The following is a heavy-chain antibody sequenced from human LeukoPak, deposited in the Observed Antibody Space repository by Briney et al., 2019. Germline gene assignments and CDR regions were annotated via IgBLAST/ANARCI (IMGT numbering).Heavy chain of an antibody. CDR3: ARAKSTIFGVVTGYFDY. V-gene: IGHV3-20*04. CDR1: GFTFDDYG. Sequence: GGSLRLSCAASGFTFDDYGMSWVRQAPGKGLEWVSGINWNGGSTGYADSVKGRFTISRDNAKNSLYLQMNSLRAEDTALYYCARAKSTIFGVVTGYFDYWGQGTLVTVSS. J-gene: IGHJ4*02. D-gene: IGHD3-3*01. CDR2: INWNGGST.